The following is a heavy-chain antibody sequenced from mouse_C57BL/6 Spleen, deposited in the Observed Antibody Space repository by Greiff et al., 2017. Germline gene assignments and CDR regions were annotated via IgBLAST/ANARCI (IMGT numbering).Heavy chain of an antibody. CDR3: ARRDYYGSSYEAAMDY. J-gene: IGHJ4*01. CDR2: INPSSGYT. V-gene: IGHV1-7*01. CDR1: GYTFTSYW. D-gene: IGHD1-1*01. Sequence: QVQLQQSGAELAKPGASVKLSCKASGYTFTSYWMHWVKQRPGQGLEWIGYINPSSGYTKYNQKFKDKATLTADKSPSTAYMQLSSLTYEDSAVYYCARRDYYGSSYEAAMDYWGQGTSVTVSS.